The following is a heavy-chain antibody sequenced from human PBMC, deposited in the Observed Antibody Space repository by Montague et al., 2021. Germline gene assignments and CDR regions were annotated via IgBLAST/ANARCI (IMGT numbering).Heavy chain of an antibody. J-gene: IGHJ6*02. Sequence: SETLSLTCAVSGGSFSVYSWTWIRQSPGNRLERIGEVNERGSSNFNPSLKSRLTISVDTSNKHLSLNLRSVTAADTAVYYCARRGIGGGGQWGYFYAMDVWGQGTTVIVSS. D-gene: IGHD1-26*01. CDR1: GGSFSVYS. CDR3: ARRGIGGGGQWGYFYAMDV. V-gene: IGHV4-34*01. CDR2: VNERGSS.